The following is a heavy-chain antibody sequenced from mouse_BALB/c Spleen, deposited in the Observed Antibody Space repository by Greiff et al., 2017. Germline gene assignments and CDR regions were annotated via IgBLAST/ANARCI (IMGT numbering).Heavy chain of an antibody. CDR1: GFNIKDTY. Sequence: VQLKQSGAELVKPGASVKLSCTASGFNIKDTYMHWVKQRPEQGLEWIGRIDPANGNTKYDPKFQGKATIPADTSSNTAYLQLSSLTSEDTAVYYCAFHYYGSSSYAMDYWGQGTSVTVSS. D-gene: IGHD1-1*01. J-gene: IGHJ4*01. CDR2: IDPANGNT. CDR3: AFHYYGSSSYAMDY. V-gene: IGHV14-3*02.